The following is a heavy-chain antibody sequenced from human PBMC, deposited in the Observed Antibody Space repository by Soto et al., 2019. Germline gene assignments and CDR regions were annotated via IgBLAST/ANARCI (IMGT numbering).Heavy chain of an antibody. CDR2: IDWDNDK. D-gene: IGHD2-15*01. J-gene: IGHJ6*03. V-gene: IGHV2-70*11. CDR3: ARGVVVVAAIDYYYYYYMDV. CDR1: GFSLSTSGMC. Sequence: SGPTLVNPTQPLTLTCTFSGFSLSTSGMCVSWIRQPPGKALEWLARIDWDNDKYYSTSLKTRLTISKDTSKNQVVLTMTNMDLVDTATYYCARGVVVVAAIDYYYYYYMDVWGKGTTVTAP.